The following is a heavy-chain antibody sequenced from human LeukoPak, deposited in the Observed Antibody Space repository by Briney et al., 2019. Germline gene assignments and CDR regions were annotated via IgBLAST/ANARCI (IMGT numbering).Heavy chain of an antibody. CDR2: INPNNGNL. D-gene: IGHD1-26*01. CDR1: GYTFRSDD. V-gene: IGHV1-8*03. Sequence: ASVTVSCKASGYTFRSDDFNWVRQATGQGLEWMGWINPNNGNLGYAQKFQGRVTITRNTPISTAYMELSSLTSEDTAVYYCARSDHNSWNAFDIWGQGTMVTVSS. CDR3: ARSDHNSWNAFDI. J-gene: IGHJ3*02.